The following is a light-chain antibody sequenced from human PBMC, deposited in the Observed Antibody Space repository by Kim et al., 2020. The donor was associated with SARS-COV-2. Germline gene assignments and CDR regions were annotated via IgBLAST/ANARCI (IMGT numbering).Light chain of an antibody. V-gene: IGKV3-11*01. Sequence: EIMLTQSPATLSLSPGEGATLSCRASQSVSSYLVWYQQKPGQAPRLLIYDASNRATGIPARFSGSGSGTDFTLTISSLEPEDFAIYYCQQRSNWPLTFGGGTKVEI. CDR1: QSVSSY. J-gene: IGKJ4*01. CDR3: QQRSNWPLT. CDR2: DAS.